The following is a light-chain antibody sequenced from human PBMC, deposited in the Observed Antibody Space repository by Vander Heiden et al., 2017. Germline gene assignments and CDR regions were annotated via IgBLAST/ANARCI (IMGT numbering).Light chain of an antibody. CDR2: DDY. J-gene: IGLJ2*01. CDR1: SSNTGNNY. Sequence: QSVLTQPPSVSAAPGQKVTISCPGSSSNTGNNYVSWYQQLPGTAPKLLIFDDYKRPSGIPDRFSGSKSGTSATLGITGLQTGDEADYYCGTWDSSLSAVVFGGGTKLTVL. CDR3: GTWDSSLSAVV. V-gene: IGLV1-51*01.